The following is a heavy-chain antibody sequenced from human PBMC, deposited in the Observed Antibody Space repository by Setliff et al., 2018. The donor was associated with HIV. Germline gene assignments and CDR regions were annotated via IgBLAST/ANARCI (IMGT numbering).Heavy chain of an antibody. Sequence: GASVKVSCKASGYTFTSYDINWVRQATGQGLEWMGWMNPSSGNTGYAQKFQGRVTITRNTSISTAYLELSSLRSEDTAVYYCARDGGPGSAWGDYSFYYTMDVWGKGTTVTVSS. CDR3: ARDGGPGSAWGDYSFYYTMDV. CDR1: GYTFTSYD. D-gene: IGHD6-19*01. CDR2: MNPSSGNT. J-gene: IGHJ6*03. V-gene: IGHV1-8*03.